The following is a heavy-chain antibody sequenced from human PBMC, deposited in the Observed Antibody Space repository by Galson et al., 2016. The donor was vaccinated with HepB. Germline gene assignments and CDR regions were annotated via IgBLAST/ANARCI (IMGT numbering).Heavy chain of an antibody. Sequence: LSLTCTVSGGSVSRGGYYWSWIRQSPGKTLEWIGNVYYSGRTNYNPSLKSRVTISVETSTNRFSLKLNSVTVADTAIYYCASQRDEQQMAWDWGQGTLVIVSS. D-gene: IGHD6-13*01. CDR2: VYYSGRT. V-gene: IGHV4-61*08. J-gene: IGHJ4*02. CDR3: ASQRDEQQMAWD. CDR1: GGSVSRGGYY.